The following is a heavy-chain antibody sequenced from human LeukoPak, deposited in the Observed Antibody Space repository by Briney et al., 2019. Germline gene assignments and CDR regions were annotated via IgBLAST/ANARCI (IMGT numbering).Heavy chain of an antibody. Sequence: GGSLRLSCAASGFTFSSYWMSWVRQAPGKGLEWVANIKQDGSEKYYVDSVKGRFTISRDNAKNSLYLQMNSLRAEDTAVYYCARALLRCFDWFPAYWGQGALVTVSS. D-gene: IGHD3-9*01. CDR2: IKQDGSEK. CDR3: ARALLRCFDWFPAY. J-gene: IGHJ4*02. V-gene: IGHV3-7*01. CDR1: GFTFSSYW.